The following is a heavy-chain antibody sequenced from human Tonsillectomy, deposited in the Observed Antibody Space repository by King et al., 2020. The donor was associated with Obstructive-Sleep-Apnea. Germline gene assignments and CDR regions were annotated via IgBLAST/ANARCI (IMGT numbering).Heavy chain of an antibody. Sequence: QLQESGPGLVKPSETLSLTCTVSGGSISSYYWSWIRQPPGKGLDWIGDIYYRGGTNYNPSLKSRVTISVETSKNQFSLKLSSVTAADTAVYYCARAPNYYDSSGIYYFEYWGQGTLVTVSS. CDR3: ARAPNYYDSSGIYYFEY. CDR2: IYYRGGT. CDR1: GGSISSYY. V-gene: IGHV4-59*01. D-gene: IGHD3-22*01. J-gene: IGHJ4*02.